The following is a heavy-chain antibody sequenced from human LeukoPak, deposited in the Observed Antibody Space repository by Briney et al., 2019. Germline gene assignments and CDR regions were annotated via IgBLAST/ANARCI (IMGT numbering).Heavy chain of an antibody. V-gene: IGHV1-24*01. D-gene: IGHD2-2*01. CDR2: FDPEDGET. J-gene: IGHJ6*03. Sequence: ASVKVSCKVSGYTLTELSMHWVRQAPGKGLEWMGGFDPEDGETIYAQKFQGRVTMTEDTSTDTAYMELSSLRSEDTAVYYCASGVDDCSSTSCPSYYYYMDVWGKGTTVTVSS. CDR1: GYTLTELS. CDR3: ASGVDDCSSTSCPSYYYYMDV.